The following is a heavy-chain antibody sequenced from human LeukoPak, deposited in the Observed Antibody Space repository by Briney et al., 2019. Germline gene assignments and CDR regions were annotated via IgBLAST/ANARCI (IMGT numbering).Heavy chain of an antibody. J-gene: IGHJ3*02. CDR1: GGSISSYY. CDR3: ARLYVVEYSYGYLAFDI. Sequence: SETLSLTCTVSGGSISSYYWSWIRQPPGKGLEWIGYIYYSGSNNYNPSLKSRVTISVDTSKNQFSLKLSSVTAADTAVYYCARLYVVEYSYGYLAFDIWGQGTMVTVSS. CDR2: IYYSGSN. D-gene: IGHD5-18*01. V-gene: IGHV4-59*08.